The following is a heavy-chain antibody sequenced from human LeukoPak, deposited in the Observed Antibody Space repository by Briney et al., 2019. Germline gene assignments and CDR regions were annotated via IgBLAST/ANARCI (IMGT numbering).Heavy chain of an antibody. CDR2: IIPIFGTA. CDR3: SRTPSTNYDFWSGSPTWFDP. Sequence: SVKVSCKASGGTFSSYAISWVRQAPGQGLEWMGGIIPIFGTANYAQKFQGRVTITADESTSTAYMELSSLRSEDTAVYYCSRTPSTNYDFWSGSPTWFDPWGQGTLVTVSS. J-gene: IGHJ5*02. V-gene: IGHV1-69*01. CDR1: GGTFSSYA. D-gene: IGHD3-3*01.